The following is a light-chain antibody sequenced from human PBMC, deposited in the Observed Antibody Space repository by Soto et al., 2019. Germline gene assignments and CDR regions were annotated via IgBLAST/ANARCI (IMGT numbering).Light chain of an antibody. CDR2: EVS. Sequence: QAVLTQPASLSGSPGQSITISCAGTSSDVGTYNFVSWYQQHPGKVPKLMIYEVSSRPSGVSDRFSGSKSGNTASLTISGLQAEDEAEYYCSSKINNNTPLYVFGTGTKVTVL. CDR3: SSKINNNTPLYV. CDR1: SSDVGTYNF. V-gene: IGLV2-14*01. J-gene: IGLJ1*01.